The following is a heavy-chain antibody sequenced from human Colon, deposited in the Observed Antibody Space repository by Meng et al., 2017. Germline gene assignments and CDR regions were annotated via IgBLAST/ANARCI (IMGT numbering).Heavy chain of an antibody. J-gene: IGHJ3*02. D-gene: IGHD3-22*01. CDR1: GFTLRDYW. CDR2: INADGTLT. CDR3: ARDLARFYYDSSGDSDAFDI. Sequence: GGSLRLSCAASGFTLRDYWMHRVRQAPGKGLVWVSRINADGTLTAYADSVKGRLTISRDNTKNTLYLQMNSLRAEDTAVYYCARDLARFYYDSSGDSDAFDIWGQGTMVTVSS. V-gene: IGHV3-74*01.